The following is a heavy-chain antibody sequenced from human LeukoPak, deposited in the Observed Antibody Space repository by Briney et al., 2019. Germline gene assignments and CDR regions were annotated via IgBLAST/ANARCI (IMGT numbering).Heavy chain of an antibody. J-gene: IGHJ4*02. CDR2: INHSGST. Sequence: SETLSLTCAVYGGSFSGYYWSWIRQPPGKGLEWIAEINHSGSTNYNPSLKSRVTISVDTSKNQFSLKLSSVTAADTAVYYCASDRIWFGESTNEYWGQGTLVTVSS. D-gene: IGHD3-10*01. CDR3: ASDRIWFGESTNEY. V-gene: IGHV4-34*01. CDR1: GGSFSGYY.